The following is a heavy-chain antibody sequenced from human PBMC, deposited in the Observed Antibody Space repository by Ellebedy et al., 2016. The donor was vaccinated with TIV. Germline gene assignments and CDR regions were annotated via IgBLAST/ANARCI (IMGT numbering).Heavy chain of an antibody. CDR1: GGSFSGYY. CDR3: AGGYYYEAFDI. J-gene: IGHJ3*02. D-gene: IGHD3-22*01. CDR2: INHSGST. Sequence: SETLSLTXAVYGGSFSGYYWSWIRQPPGKGLEWIGEINHSGSTNYNPSLKSRVTISVDTSKNQFSLKLSSVTAADTAVYYCAGGYYYEAFDIWGQGTMVTVSS. V-gene: IGHV4-34*01.